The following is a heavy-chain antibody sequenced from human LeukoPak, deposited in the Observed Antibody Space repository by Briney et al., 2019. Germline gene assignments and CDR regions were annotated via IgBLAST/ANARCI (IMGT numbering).Heavy chain of an antibody. CDR2: ISYDGSNK. V-gene: IGHV3-30-3*02. Sequence: GGSLRLSCAASGFTFSSYAMHWVRQAPGKGLEWVAVISYDGSNKYYADSVKGRFTISRDNSKNTLYLQMNSLRAEDTAVYYCAKDAGGAARPSCCAFDIWGQGTMVTVSS. CDR3: AKDAGGAARPSCCAFDI. CDR1: GFTFSSYA. D-gene: IGHD6-6*01. J-gene: IGHJ3*02.